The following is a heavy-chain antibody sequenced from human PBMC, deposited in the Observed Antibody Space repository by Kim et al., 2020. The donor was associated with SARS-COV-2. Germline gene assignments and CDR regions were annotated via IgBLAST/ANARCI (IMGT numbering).Heavy chain of an antibody. CDR3: ARIAITRKMDV. CDR1: GFMFSDHD. CDR2: TRNKANSYTT. Sequence: GGSLRLSCAASGFMFSDHDMDWVRQAPGKGLEWVGRTRNKANSYTTEYAASVKGRFTISRDDSKNSLYLQMNSLKIEDTAVYYCARIAITRKMDVWVHGT. J-gene: IGHJ6*02. V-gene: IGHV3-72*01. D-gene: IGHD2-21*01.